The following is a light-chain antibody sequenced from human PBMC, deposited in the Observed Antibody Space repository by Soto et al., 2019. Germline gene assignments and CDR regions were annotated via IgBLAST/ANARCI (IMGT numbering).Light chain of an antibody. CDR3: QQRSNWPVT. Sequence: EIVLTQSPATLSSSPGERATLSCRASQSVSSSLAWYQQKPGQAPRLLIYGASNRAGGIPARFSGSESGTDFTLTISSLEPEDFAVYYCQQRSNWPVTFGQGTRREIK. CDR2: GAS. V-gene: IGKV3-11*01. J-gene: IGKJ5*01. CDR1: QSVSSS.